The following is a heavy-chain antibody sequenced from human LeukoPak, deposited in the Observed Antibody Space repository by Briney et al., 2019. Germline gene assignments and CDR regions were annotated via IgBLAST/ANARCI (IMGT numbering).Heavy chain of an antibody. V-gene: IGHV3-21*04. D-gene: IGHD2-15*01. CDR1: GFTFSSYS. J-gene: IGHJ4*02. CDR2: ISSSSSYI. CDR3: ATLSVVVVPAELN. Sequence: GGSLRLSCAASGFTFSSYSMNWVRQAPGKGLEWVSSISSSSSYIYYADSVKGRFTISRDNAKNSLYLQMNSLRAEDTAVYYCATLSVVVVPAELNWGQGTLVTVSS.